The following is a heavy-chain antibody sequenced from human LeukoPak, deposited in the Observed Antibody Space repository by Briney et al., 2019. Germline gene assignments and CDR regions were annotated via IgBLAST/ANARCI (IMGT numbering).Heavy chain of an antibody. CDR1: GGSFSSTTYY. D-gene: IGHD3-10*01. Sequence: SETLSLTCTVSGGSFSSTTYYWSWIRQPPGKGLEWIASINYSGSTYYNPSLKSRVTISVDTSENQFSLKLSSVTAADTAVYYCARYVVYGSGKYYFDYWGQGTLVTVSS. J-gene: IGHJ4*02. V-gene: IGHV4-39*01. CDR3: ARYVVYGSGKYYFDY. CDR2: INYSGST.